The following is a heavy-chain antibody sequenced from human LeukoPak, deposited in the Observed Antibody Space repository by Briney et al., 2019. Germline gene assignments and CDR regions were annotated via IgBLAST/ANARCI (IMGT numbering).Heavy chain of an antibody. Sequence: GGSLRLSCAASGFTFSDYYMSWIRQAPGKGLEWVAVIWYDGSNKYYAGSVKGRFTISRDNSKNTLYLQMNSLRAEDTAVYYCARGRGLGSFVVVPAAMGAFDIWGQGTMVTVSS. J-gene: IGHJ3*02. CDR1: GFTFSDYY. CDR2: IWYDGSNK. V-gene: IGHV3-33*08. D-gene: IGHD2-2*01. CDR3: ARGRGLGSFVVVPAAMGAFDI.